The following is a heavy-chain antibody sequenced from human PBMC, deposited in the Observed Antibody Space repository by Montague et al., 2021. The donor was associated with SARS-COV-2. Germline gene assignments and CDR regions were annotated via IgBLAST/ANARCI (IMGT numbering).Heavy chain of an antibody. CDR2: VYYSGTA. J-gene: IGHJ3*01. V-gene: IGHV4-61*01. CDR3: ARGQVTAFAILIVFPAEGALDS. D-gene: IGHD2-21*01. CDR1: GGSVRSGLYY. Sequence: SETLSLTCTVSGGSVRSGLYYWTWIRQPPGKGLEWIGYVYYSGTANHNPSLKSRLTLTVDTSKNQFSLKLSSVTAADTAIYYCARGQVTAFAILIVFPAEGALDSWGRGTTVTVSS.